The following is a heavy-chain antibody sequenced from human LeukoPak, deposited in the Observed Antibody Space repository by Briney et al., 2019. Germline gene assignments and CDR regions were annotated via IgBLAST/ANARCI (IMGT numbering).Heavy chain of an antibody. V-gene: IGHV3-66*01. CDR2: IYSGGDT. CDR3: ARVDSRDAFDI. CDR1: GFTVSSNY. J-gene: IGHJ3*02. Sequence: GGSLRLSCAASGFTVSSNYMSWVRQAPGKGLGWVSVIYSGGDTFYADSVKGRFTISRDNSKNTLYLQMNSLRAEDTAVYYCARVDSRDAFDIWGQGTMVTVSP. D-gene: IGHD6-13*01.